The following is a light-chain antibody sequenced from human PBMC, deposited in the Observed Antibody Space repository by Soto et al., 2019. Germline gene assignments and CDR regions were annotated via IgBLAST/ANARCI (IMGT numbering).Light chain of an antibody. J-gene: IGKJ3*01. CDR3: QQPSNWAT. CDR1: QSVSSNY. CDR2: DAS. V-gene: IGKV3-11*01. Sequence: EIVLSQSPGTLSLSPGDRGTLSCRASQSVSSNYLAWYHQKPGQAPRLLIYDASNRATGIPARFSGSGSVTDFTLNISSLEPEDFAVYYCQQPSNWATFGPRTKVAI.